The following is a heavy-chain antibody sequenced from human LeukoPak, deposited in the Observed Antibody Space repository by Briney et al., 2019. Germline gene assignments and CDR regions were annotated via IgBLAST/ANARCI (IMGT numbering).Heavy chain of an antibody. D-gene: IGHD3-16*02. J-gene: IGHJ4*02. CDR3: ARDPDYYDYVWGSYQKDFDY. V-gene: IGHV1-18*01. CDR1: GYTFTSYG. Sequence: ASVKVSCKASGYTFTSYGISWVRQAPGQGLEWMGWISAYNGNTNYAQKLQGRVTMTTDTSTSTAYMELRSLRSDDTAVYYCARDPDYYDYVWGSYQKDFDYWGQGTLVTVSS. CDR2: ISAYNGNT.